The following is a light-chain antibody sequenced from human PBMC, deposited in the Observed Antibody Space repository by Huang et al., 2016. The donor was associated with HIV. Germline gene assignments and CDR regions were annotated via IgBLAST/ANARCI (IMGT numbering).Light chain of an antibody. J-gene: IGKJ4*01. CDR3: QQYDNTLS. Sequence: DIQMTQSPASLSAFVGERVTITCQASQDINNYLNWYQQKPGKAPKLLIYDAFNLETGVPSRFSGSFSGTDFTLTISSLQPEDIGTYYCQQYDNTLSFGGGTNVEIK. CDR2: DAF. V-gene: IGKV1-33*01. CDR1: QDINNY.